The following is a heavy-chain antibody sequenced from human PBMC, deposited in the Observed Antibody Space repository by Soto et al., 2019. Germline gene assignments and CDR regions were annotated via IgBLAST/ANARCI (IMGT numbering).Heavy chain of an antibody. Sequence: EAQLIESGGGWVQPGTSLRVSCVASGFTFHEYAIHWVRQAPGKGLEWVSGISSDGDTIAYADSVQGRFTVFRDNAKNSLYLQMNSLRAEDTALYYCTKGGYDLIYYFGMDVWGQGTTVTVSS. V-gene: IGHV3-9*01. J-gene: IGHJ6*02. CDR2: ISSDGDTI. D-gene: IGHD5-12*01. CDR1: GFTFHEYA. CDR3: TKGGYDLIYYFGMDV.